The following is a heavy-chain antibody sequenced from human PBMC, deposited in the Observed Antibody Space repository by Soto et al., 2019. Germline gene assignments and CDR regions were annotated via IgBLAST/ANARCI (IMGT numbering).Heavy chain of an antibody. V-gene: IGHV1-69*06. Sequence: ASVKVSCKASGGTFSSYAISWVRQAPGQGLEWMGGIIPIFGTANYAQKFQGRVTITADKSTSTAYMELSSLRSEDTAVYYCARNQEPAAIHPAYYYYGMDVWGQGTTVTV. J-gene: IGHJ6*02. CDR3: ARNQEPAAIHPAYYYYGMDV. CDR2: IIPIFGTA. D-gene: IGHD2-2*02. CDR1: GGTFSSYA.